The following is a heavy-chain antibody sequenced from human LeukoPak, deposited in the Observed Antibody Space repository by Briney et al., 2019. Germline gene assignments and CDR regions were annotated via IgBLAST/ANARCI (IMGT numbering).Heavy chain of an antibody. CDR1: GNSFTSYW. CDR3: ARHFGMYSSSWRYPDY. D-gene: IGHD6-13*01. Sequence: GESLKISCKGSGNSFTSYWIGWGRQMPGKGLGWMGIIYPGDSDTRYSPSFQGQVTISANKSISTAYLQWSSLKASDTAMYYCARHFGMYSSSWRYPDYWGQGTLVTVSS. J-gene: IGHJ4*02. CDR2: IYPGDSDT. V-gene: IGHV5-51*01.